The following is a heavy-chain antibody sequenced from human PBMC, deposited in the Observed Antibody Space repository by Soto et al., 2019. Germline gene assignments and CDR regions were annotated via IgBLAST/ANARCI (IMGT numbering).Heavy chain of an antibody. CDR2: ISAHNGNT. CDR3: ARGRDGDY. D-gene: IGHD6-6*01. Sequence: QVHLVQSGAEVKKPGASVKVSCKASGYTFTSYGITWVRQAPGQGLEWMGWISAHNGNTDYAQKLQGRVIVTRDTSTSTAYMELRSLRCDDTAVYYCARGRDGDYWGQGALVTVSS. J-gene: IGHJ4*02. V-gene: IGHV1-18*01. CDR1: GYTFTSYG.